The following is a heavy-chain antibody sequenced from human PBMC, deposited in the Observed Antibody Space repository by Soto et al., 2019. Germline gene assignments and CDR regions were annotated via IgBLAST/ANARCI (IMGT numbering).Heavy chain of an antibody. CDR1: GFTFSSYG. D-gene: IGHD6-19*01. CDR2: ISYDGSNK. V-gene: IGHV3-30*18. CDR3: AKDPTKQWLETGHYYYGMDV. Sequence: GGSLRLSCAASGFTFSSYGMYWVRQAPGKGLEWVAVISYDGSNKYYEDSVKGRFTISRDNSKKTLYLQMNSLRAEDTAVYYCAKDPTKQWLETGHYYYGMDVWGQGTTVTVSS. J-gene: IGHJ6*02.